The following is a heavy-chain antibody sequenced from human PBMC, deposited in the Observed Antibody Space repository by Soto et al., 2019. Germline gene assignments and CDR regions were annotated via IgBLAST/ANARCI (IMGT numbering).Heavy chain of an antibody. V-gene: IGHV4-4*07. J-gene: IGHJ4*02. D-gene: IGHD2-8*02. Sequence: SETLSLTCTVSGASITSSSYWSWIRQPAGKGLEWIGRFSLSGTTNYNPSLRSRVTMSADVSKNQFSLRLTSVTAADTALYYCARGMTPPGAPAWYYFDSWGQGTLVTSP. CDR3: ARGMTPPGAPAWYYFDS. CDR2: FSLSGTT. CDR1: GASITSSSY.